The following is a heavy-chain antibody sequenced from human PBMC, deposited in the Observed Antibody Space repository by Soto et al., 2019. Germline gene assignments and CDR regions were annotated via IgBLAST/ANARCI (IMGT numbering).Heavy chain of an antibody. Sequence: QVQLVESGGGVVQPGGSLRLSCAASGFTFSTYGMHWVRQAPGKGLAWVAVIWYDGNNKYYADSVKGRFTISRDNSNNTMAVQKTSVRGEDTAVYYCARGLHSLFDYWGKGTLVTVAS. CDR3: ARGLHSLFDY. CDR1: GFTFSTYG. CDR2: IWYDGNNK. V-gene: IGHV3-33*01. J-gene: IGHJ4*02.